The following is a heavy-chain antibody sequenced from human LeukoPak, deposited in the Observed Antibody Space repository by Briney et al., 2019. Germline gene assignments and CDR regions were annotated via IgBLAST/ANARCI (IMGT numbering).Heavy chain of an antibody. CDR1: GGSISSYY. D-gene: IGHD5-24*01. J-gene: IGHJ4*02. Sequence: SETLSLTCTVSGGSISSYYWSWIRQPPGKGLEWIGYIYYSGSTNYNPSLKSRVTISVDTSKNQFSLKLSPVTAADTAVYYCAGSDGFPFDYWGQGTLVTVSS. CDR3: AGSDGFPFDY. CDR2: IYYSGST. V-gene: IGHV4-59*01.